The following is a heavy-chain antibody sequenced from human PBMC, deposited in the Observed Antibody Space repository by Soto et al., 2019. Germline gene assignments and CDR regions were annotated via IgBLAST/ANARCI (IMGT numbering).Heavy chain of an antibody. D-gene: IGHD3-22*01. CDR1: GFTFSSYA. V-gene: IGHV3-23*01. Sequence: GGSLRLSCAASGFTFSSYAMSWVRQAPGKGLEWVSAISGSGGSTYYADSVKGRFTISRDNSKNTLYLQMNSLRAEDTAVYYCAKECYDSSAYYYGVDYWGQGTLVTVSS. J-gene: IGHJ4*02. CDR3: AKECYDSSAYYYGVDY. CDR2: ISGSGGST.